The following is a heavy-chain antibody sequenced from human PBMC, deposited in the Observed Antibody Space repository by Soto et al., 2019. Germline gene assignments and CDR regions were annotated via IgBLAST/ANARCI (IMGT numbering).Heavy chain of an antibody. CDR2: ISGSGDNT. V-gene: IGHV3-23*01. CDR3: AKDLGTDDFWSAYYTYYYMDV. Sequence: EVQLLESGGGLVQPGGSLRLSCKASGFTFSSYALNWVRQAPGKGLEWVSVISGSGDNTYYADSVKGRFTISRDNSKNTLYLQMNSLRAEDTAVYYCAKDLGTDDFWSAYYTYYYMDVWGKGTTVTVSS. CDR1: GFTFSSYA. D-gene: IGHD3-3*01. J-gene: IGHJ6*03.